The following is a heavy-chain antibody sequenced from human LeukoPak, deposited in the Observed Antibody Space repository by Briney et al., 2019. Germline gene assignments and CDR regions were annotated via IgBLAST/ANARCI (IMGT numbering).Heavy chain of an antibody. Sequence: ASVKVSCKASGYTFTSYDINWVRQATGQGLEWMGWMNPNSGNTGYAQKFQGRVTMTRNTSISTAYMELSSLRSEDTAVYYCTTDRSYDILTGSPFDYWGQGTLVTVSS. CDR3: TTDRSYDILTGSPFDY. CDR1: GYTFTSYD. D-gene: IGHD3-9*01. CDR2: MNPNSGNT. J-gene: IGHJ4*02. V-gene: IGHV1-8*01.